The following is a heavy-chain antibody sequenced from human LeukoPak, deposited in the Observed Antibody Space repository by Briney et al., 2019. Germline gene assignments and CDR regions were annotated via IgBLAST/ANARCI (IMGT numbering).Heavy chain of an antibody. CDR3: ARPKYYYGSGPWAFDI. CDR1: GSIITSYW. J-gene: IGHJ3*02. D-gene: IGHD3-10*01. CDR2: NYPGDSDT. Sequence: GASLQICGKGSGSIITSYWIGGGRQLPEKGLEWMGMNYPGDSDTRYRPSFQGQVTISADKCISTAYLQWSSLKASDTAMYYCARPKYYYGSGPWAFDIWGQGTMVTVSS. V-gene: IGHV5-51*01.